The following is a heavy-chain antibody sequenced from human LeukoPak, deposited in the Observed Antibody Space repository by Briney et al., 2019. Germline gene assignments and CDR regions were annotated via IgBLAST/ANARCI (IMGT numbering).Heavy chain of an antibody. CDR1: RFTFSSYS. D-gene: IGHD5-18*01. CDR2: ISSSSSYK. J-gene: IGHJ4*02. CDR3: ARDLDGYSYGYADY. V-gene: IGHV3-21*01. Sequence: SGGSLRLSCAASRFTFSSYSVKWVRQAPGKGLEWVSCISSSSSYKYYADSVKGRFTISRDNAKNSLYLQMNSLRVEDTAVYYCARDLDGYSYGYADYWGQGTLVTVSS.